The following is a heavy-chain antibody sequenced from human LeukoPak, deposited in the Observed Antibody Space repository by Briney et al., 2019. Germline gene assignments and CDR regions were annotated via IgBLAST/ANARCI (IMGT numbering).Heavy chain of an antibody. Sequence: GGSLRLSCAASGFTVSSNYMSWVRQAPGKGLEWVSVIYSGGSTYYADSVKGRFTISRDNSKNTLYLQMNSLRAEDTAVYYCARDVGESYFDYWGQGTLVTVSS. V-gene: IGHV3-53*01. CDR1: GFTVSSNY. J-gene: IGHJ4*02. CDR2: IYSGGST. D-gene: IGHD1-26*01. CDR3: ARDVGESYFDY.